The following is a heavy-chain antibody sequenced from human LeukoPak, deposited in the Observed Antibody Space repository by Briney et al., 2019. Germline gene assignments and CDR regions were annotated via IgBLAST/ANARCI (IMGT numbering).Heavy chain of an antibody. CDR3: AKDLGPGSMATSPGFDY. D-gene: IGHD5-24*01. CDR1: GFTFSNCA. CDR2: ISSSSSTI. J-gene: IGHJ4*02. Sequence: GGSLRLSCAASGFTFSNCAMHWVRQAPGKGLEWVSYISSSSSTIYYADSVKGRFTISRDNAKNSLYLQMNSLRAEDTAVYYCAKDLGPGSMATSPGFDYWGQGTLVTVSS. V-gene: IGHV3-48*01.